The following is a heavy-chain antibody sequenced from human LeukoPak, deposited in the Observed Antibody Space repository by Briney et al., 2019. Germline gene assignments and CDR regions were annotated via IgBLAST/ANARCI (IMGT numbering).Heavy chain of an antibody. CDR2: LYYGGST. V-gene: IGHV4-39*02. J-gene: IGHJ4*02. D-gene: IGHD3-22*01. CDR1: GGIISSSSYY. CDR3: ARLDYDSSGYYFFEY. Sequence: SETLSLTCAVSGGIISSSSYYWGWIRQPPGKGLEWIGSLYYGGSTYYNPSLKSRVAISVDTSKNHLSLKLSSVTAADTVVYYCARLDYDSSGYYFFEYWGRGTLVTVSP.